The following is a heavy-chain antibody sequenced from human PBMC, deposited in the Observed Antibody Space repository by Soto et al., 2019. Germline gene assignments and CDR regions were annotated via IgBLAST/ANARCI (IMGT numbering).Heavy chain of an antibody. V-gene: IGHV4-34*01. D-gene: IGHD3-16*01. Sequence: SETLSLTCAVYGGSFSGYYWSWIRQPPGKGLEWIGEINHSGSTNYNPSLKSRVTISVDTSKNQFSLKLSSVTAADTAVYYCARVLAEISYDYIWGSSATWFDPWGQGTLVTVSS. J-gene: IGHJ5*02. CDR1: GGSFSGYY. CDR3: ARVLAEISYDYIWGSSATWFDP. CDR2: INHSGST.